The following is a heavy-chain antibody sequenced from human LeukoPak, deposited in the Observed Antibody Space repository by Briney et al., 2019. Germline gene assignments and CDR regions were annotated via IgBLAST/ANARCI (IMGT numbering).Heavy chain of an antibody. J-gene: IGHJ6*03. Sequence: PSETLSLTCTVSGGSISSGSYYWSWIRHPAGKGLEWIGRIYTSGSPNYNPSLKSRFPTSVDTPNNQFSLKLSSVTAADTAVYYCARVIVVVPGARASPGVYYMDVWGKGTTVTVSS. CDR3: ARVIVVVPGARASPGVYYMDV. D-gene: IGHD2-2*01. CDR1: GGSISSGSYY. V-gene: IGHV4-61*02. CDR2: IYTSGSP.